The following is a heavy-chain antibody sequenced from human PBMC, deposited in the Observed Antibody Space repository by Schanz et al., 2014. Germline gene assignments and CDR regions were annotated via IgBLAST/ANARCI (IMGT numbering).Heavy chain of an antibody. CDR2: IKSKTDGGTR. J-gene: IGHJ4*02. CDR1: GFTLNNAW. CDR3: TADLWFGAVWGVW. D-gene: IGHD3-10*01. Sequence: EVQLLESGGGLVKPGGSLRLSCATSGFTLNNAWMNWVRQAPGKGLQWVARIKSKTDGGTRDYAAPVKGRFTISTDDSKNTVYLQRNSLQTEDTAVYYCTADLWFGAVWGVWWGQGTLVTVSS. V-gene: IGHV3-15*01.